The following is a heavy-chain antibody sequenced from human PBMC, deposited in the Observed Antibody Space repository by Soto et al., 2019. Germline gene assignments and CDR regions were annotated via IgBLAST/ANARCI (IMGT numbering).Heavy chain of an antibody. J-gene: IGHJ1*01. Sequence: SETLSLTCAVYGGSFSGYYWSWIRQPPGKGLEWIGEINHSGSTNYNPSLKSRVTISVDTSKNQFSLKLSSVTAADTAVYYCATVYYYDSSGNTTHFQHWGQGTLVTVYS. V-gene: IGHV4-34*01. CDR1: GGSFSGYY. D-gene: IGHD3-22*01. CDR2: INHSGST. CDR3: ATVYYYDSSGNTTHFQH.